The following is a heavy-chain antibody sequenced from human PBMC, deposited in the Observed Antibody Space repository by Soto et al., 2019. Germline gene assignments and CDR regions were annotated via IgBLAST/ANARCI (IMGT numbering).Heavy chain of an antibody. CDR3: AREEVSARKHYGMDV. J-gene: IGHJ6*02. D-gene: IGHD1-20*01. CDR1: GFTFSSYA. V-gene: IGHV3-30-3*01. Sequence: QVQLVESGGGVVQPGRSLRLSCAASGFTFSSYAMHWVRQAPGKGLEWVAVISYDGSNKYYADSVQGQFTISRDNSKNTLYLQMNSLRAEDTAVYYCAREEVSARKHYGMDVWGQGTTVTVSS. CDR2: ISYDGSNK.